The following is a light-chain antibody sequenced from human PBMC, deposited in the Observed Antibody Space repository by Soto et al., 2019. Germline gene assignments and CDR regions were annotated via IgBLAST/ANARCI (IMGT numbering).Light chain of an antibody. V-gene: IGKV1-39*01. CDR1: QTIRSY. CDR3: TQSFSSPPLS. J-gene: IGKJ4*01. Sequence: NQIRLCTCSLCASVGDRVTITCRASQTIRSYLNWYQQKPGKAPVLLISAASSLQSGVPSRFSGSGSGTYFTLTISWLQPEESAPCCCTQSFSSPPLSFCGGTEV. CDR2: AAS.